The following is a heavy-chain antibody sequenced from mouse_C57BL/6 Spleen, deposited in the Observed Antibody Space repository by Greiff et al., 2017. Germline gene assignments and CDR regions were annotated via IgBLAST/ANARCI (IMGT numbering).Heavy chain of an antibody. V-gene: IGHV1-55*01. CDR3: ARAEGEGGLAY. CDR2: LYPGSGST. Sequence: QVQLQQPGAELVKPGAFAKMSCKASGYTFPSFLLTWVKQRPGQGLEWIGDLYPGSGSTNYNEKFKSKATLTVDTSSSTAYMQLGSLPSEDSAVYDCARAEGEGGLAYWGQGTLVTVSA. J-gene: IGHJ3*01. CDR1: GYTFPSFL.